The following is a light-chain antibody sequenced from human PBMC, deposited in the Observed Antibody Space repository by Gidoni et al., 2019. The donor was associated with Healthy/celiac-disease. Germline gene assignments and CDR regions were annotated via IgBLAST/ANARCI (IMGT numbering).Light chain of an antibody. CDR3: MQALQTPRT. CDR1: QSLLHSNGYNY. CDR2: LDS. J-gene: IGKJ1*01. V-gene: IGKV2-28*01. Sequence: DIVMTQSPLSLPVTPGEPASISCRSSQSLLHSNGYNYLDWYLQKPGQSPQILIYLDSNRAYGVPERFSGSGSGTDFTLKISRVEEEDVGVYYCMQALQTPRTFGQGTKVEIK.